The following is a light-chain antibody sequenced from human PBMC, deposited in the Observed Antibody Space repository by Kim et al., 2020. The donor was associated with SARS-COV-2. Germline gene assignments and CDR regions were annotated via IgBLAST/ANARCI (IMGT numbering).Light chain of an antibody. CDR2: KAS. V-gene: IGKV1-5*03. CDR1: QSISTW. J-gene: IGKJ4*01. Sequence: ASLGDRVTITWRASQSISTWVAWYQQKPGKAPTLLIYKASTLEEGVPSRFSGSGSGTDFTLTISSLQPGDFATYYCQQYTSYPLTFGGGTKVDIK. CDR3: QQYTSYPLT.